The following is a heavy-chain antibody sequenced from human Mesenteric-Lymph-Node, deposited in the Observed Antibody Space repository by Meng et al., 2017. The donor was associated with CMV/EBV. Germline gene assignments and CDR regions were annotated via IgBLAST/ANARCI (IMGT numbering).Heavy chain of an antibody. J-gene: IGHJ4*02. D-gene: IGHD6-13*01. CDR3: ASEQQLDY. CDR2: ISGSDGGR. V-gene: IGHV3-23*01. Sequence: GGSLRLSCAASGFTFSSYAMSWVRQAPGKGLEWVSVISGSDGGRYYADSVKGRFTISRDNAKNSLYLQMNSLRAEDTAVYYCASEQQLDYWGQGTLVTVSS. CDR1: GFTFSSYA.